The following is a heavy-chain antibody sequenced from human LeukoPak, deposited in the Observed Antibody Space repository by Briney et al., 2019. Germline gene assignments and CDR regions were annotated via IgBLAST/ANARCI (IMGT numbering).Heavy chain of an antibody. J-gene: IGHJ6*02. CDR3: ARRIAAAGTDYGMDV. CDR2: ISYGGSNK. D-gene: IGHD6-13*01. V-gene: IGHV3-30-3*01. CDR1: GFTFSSYA. Sequence: PGGSLRLSCAASGFTFSSYAVHWVRQAPGKGLEWVAVISYGGSNKYYADSVKGRFTISRDNSKNTLYLQMNSLRAEDTAVYYCARRIAAAGTDYGMDVWGQGTTVTVSS.